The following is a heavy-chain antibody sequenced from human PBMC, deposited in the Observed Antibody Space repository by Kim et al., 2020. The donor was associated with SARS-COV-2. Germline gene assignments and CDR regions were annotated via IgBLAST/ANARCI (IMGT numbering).Heavy chain of an antibody. J-gene: IGHJ4*02. V-gene: IGHV4-39*01. CDR1: GGSISSSSYY. CDR3: ARHALGGYSSSWFLNDLDY. D-gene: IGHD6-13*01. CDR2: IYYSGST. Sequence: SETLSLTCTVSGGSISSSSYYWGWIRQPPGKGLEWIGSIYYSGSTYYNPSLKSRVTISVDTSKNQFSLKLSSVTAADTAVYYCARHALGGYSSSWFLNDLDYWGQGTLVTVSS.